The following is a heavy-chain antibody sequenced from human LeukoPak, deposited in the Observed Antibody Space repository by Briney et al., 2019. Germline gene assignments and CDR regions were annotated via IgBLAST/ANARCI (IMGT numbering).Heavy chain of an antibody. CDR1: GGSISSSSYY. J-gene: IGHJ3*02. V-gene: IGHV4-39*01. Sequence: SETLSLTCTVSGGSISSSSYYWGWIRQPPGKGLEWIGSIYYSGSTYYNPSLKSRVTKSVDTSKNQFSLKLSSVTAADTAVYYCAKPYAPFAAFDIWGQGTMVTVSS. D-gene: IGHD2-2*01. CDR3: AKPYAPFAAFDI. CDR2: IYYSGST.